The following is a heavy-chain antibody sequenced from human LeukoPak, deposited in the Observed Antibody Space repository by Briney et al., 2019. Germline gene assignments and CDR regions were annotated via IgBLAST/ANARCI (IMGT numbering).Heavy chain of an antibody. Sequence: GGSRRLSCAASGFTFNSYWMSWVRQAPGKGLEWVANIKQDGSEKYYVDSVKGRFTISRDNAKNSLYLQMNSLRAEDTAVYYCAREGGLFQAYYYDSSGYRAFDIWGQGTMVTVSS. J-gene: IGHJ3*02. CDR2: IKQDGSEK. V-gene: IGHV3-7*01. CDR3: AREGGLFQAYYYDSSGYRAFDI. CDR1: GFTFNSYW. D-gene: IGHD3-22*01.